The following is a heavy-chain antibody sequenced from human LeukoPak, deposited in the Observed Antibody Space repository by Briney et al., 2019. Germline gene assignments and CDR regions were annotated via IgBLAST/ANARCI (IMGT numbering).Heavy chain of an antibody. Sequence: SETLSLTCTVSGGSISSSSYYWGWIRQPPGKGLEWIGSIYYSGNTYYNPSLKSRVTISVDTSKNQFSLKLSSVTAADTAVYYCARRRLLWFGELFVGWFDPWGQGTLVTVSS. D-gene: IGHD3-10*01. J-gene: IGHJ5*02. V-gene: IGHV4-39*07. CDR2: IYYSGNT. CDR1: GGSISSSSYY. CDR3: ARRRLLWFGELFVGWFDP.